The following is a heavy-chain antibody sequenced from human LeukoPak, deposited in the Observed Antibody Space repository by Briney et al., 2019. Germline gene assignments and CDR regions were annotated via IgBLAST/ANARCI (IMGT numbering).Heavy chain of an antibody. J-gene: IGHJ4*02. Sequence: GGSLRLSCAASGFTFSSYWMSWVRQAPGKGLEWVANIKQDGSEKHYVDSVKGRFTISRDNAKNSLYLQMNSLRAEDTAVYYCARLLWFGELFFDYWGQGTLVTVSS. V-gene: IGHV3-7*01. D-gene: IGHD3-10*01. CDR3: ARLLWFGELFFDY. CDR1: GFTFSSYW. CDR2: IKQDGSEK.